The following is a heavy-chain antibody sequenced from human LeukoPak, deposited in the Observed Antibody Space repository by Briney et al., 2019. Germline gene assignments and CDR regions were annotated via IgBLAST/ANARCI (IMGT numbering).Heavy chain of an antibody. CDR1: GFTLTNYA. CDR3: ATQNFDY. Sequence: PGGSPRLSCAASGFTLTNYAMSWVRQAPGEGLEWVSTITGSGDGTYYADSVKGRFTISGDSSKNTLYLQMNSLRVEDTAVYYCATQNFDYWGQGTLVTVSS. CDR2: ITGSGDGT. V-gene: IGHV3-23*01. J-gene: IGHJ4*02.